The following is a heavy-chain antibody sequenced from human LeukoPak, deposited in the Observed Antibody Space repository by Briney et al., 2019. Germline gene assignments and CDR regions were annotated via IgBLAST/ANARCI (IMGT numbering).Heavy chain of an antibody. Sequence: SETLSLTCTVSGGSISSSSYYWGWIRQPPGKGLEWIGSIYYSGSTYYNPSLKGRVTISVDTSKNQFSLKLSSVTAADTAVYYCARDSTIFGVSDYWGQGTLVTVSS. V-gene: IGHV4-39*07. J-gene: IGHJ4*02. CDR1: GGSISSSSYY. D-gene: IGHD3-3*01. CDR3: ARDSTIFGVSDY. CDR2: IYYSGST.